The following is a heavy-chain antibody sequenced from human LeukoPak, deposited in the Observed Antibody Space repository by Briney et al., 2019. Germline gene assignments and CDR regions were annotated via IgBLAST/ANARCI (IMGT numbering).Heavy chain of an antibody. J-gene: IGHJ4*02. CDR3: ARALCSGGSCHLWAFDY. D-gene: IGHD2-15*01. V-gene: IGHV1-2*02. CDR2: INPNSDVT. CDR1: GYTFTGYY. Sequence: ASVKVSCKASGYTFTGYYMHWVRQAPGQGLEWMGWINPNSDVTNYAQKFQGRVTMTRDTSISTAYMELSSLRSDDTAVYYCARALCSGGSCHLWAFDYWGQGTLVTVSS.